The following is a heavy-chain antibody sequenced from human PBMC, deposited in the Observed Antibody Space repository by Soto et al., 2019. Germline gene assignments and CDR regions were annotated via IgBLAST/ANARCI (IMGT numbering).Heavy chain of an antibody. J-gene: IGHJ4*02. Sequence: GGSLRLSCTASGFTFSSQWPHWVRQAPGKGLMWISRILNDGTTTNYADSVKGRFTVSRDNAKKTMSLQMNNLRAEDTAVYYCATWRGGYTYGLDHWGQGTPVTVSS. CDR2: ILNDGTTT. CDR1: GFTFSSQW. V-gene: IGHV3-74*01. D-gene: IGHD5-18*01. CDR3: ATWRGGYTYGLDH.